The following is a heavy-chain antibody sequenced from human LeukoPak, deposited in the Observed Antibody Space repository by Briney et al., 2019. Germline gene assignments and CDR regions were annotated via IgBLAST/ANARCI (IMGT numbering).Heavy chain of an antibody. J-gene: IGHJ4*02. CDR3: ARDRLYYDSSGYYSY. D-gene: IGHD3-22*01. V-gene: IGHV1-2*02. CDR2: INPNSGGT. Sequence: ASVKVSCKASGYTFAGYYMHWVRQAPGQGLEWMGWINPNSGGTNYAQKFQGRVNMTRDTSISTAYMELSRLRSDDTAVYYCARDRLYYDSSGYYSYWGQGTLVTVSS. CDR1: GYTFAGYY.